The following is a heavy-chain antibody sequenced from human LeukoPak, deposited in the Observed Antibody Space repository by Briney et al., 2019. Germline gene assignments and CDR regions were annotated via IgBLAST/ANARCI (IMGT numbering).Heavy chain of an antibody. D-gene: IGHD1-1*01. Sequence: GASVTVSCKASGYTFTNYGFSWVRQAPGQGLEWMGWISGYNGDKNYAHKLQGRVTMATDTSTSTAYMELRSLRSDDTAVYYCARDPGTGLCAYWGQGTLVTVSS. CDR1: GYTFTNYG. CDR2: ISGYNGDK. J-gene: IGHJ4*02. CDR3: ARDPGTGLCAY. V-gene: IGHV1-18*01.